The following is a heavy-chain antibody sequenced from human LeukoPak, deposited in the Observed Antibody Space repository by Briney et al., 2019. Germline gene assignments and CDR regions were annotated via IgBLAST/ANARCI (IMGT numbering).Heavy chain of an antibody. Sequence: GGSLRLSCAASGFTFSNYWMTWVRRAPGKGLEWVANIRPDGSVIHYVDSVKGRFTISRDSAKNSLYLQMNSLRAEDTAVYYCARESGSVTSEVDFDYWGQGTLVTVSS. D-gene: IGHD4-17*01. CDR1: GFTFSNYW. CDR2: IRPDGSVI. J-gene: IGHJ4*02. V-gene: IGHV3-7*01. CDR3: ARESGSVTSEVDFDY.